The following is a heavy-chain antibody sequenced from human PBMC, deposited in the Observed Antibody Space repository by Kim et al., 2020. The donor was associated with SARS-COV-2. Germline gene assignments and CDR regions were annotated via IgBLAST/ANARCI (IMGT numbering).Heavy chain of an antibody. CDR3: AKCPINSYYFDY. J-gene: IGHJ4*02. Sequence: GYADSVKGRITISRDNSKKSLYLQTKRLRAEDTALYYCAKCPINSYYFDYWGQGTLVTVSS. V-gene: IGHV3-9*01. D-gene: IGHD2-21*01.